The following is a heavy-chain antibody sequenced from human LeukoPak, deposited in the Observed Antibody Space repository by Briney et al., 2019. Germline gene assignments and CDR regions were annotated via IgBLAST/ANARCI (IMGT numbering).Heavy chain of an antibody. J-gene: IGHJ3*02. V-gene: IGHV3-21*01. CDR3: ARVPDSSGYYFSAFEI. CDR1: GFTFSSYS. D-gene: IGHD3-22*01. CDR2: ISSSSSYI. Sequence: PGGSLRLSCAASGFTFSSYSMNWVRQAPGKGLEWVSSISSSSSYIYYADSVKGRFTISRDNAKNSLYLQMNSLRAEDTAVYYCARVPDSSGYYFSAFEIWGQGTMVTVSS.